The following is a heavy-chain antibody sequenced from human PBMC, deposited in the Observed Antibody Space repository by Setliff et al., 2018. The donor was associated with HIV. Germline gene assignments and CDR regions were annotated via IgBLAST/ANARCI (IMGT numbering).Heavy chain of an antibody. V-gene: IGHV4-38-2*01. CDR2: LYHSGTN. CDR1: GYSISSGYF. CDR3: ARQVGSQYSYWAYYFDS. Sequence: PSETLSLTCAVSGYSISSGYFWGWIRQPPGKGLEWIGSLYHSGTNFYNPSLKSRVNISLDTSTTRFSLKLNSVTAADTAIYYCARQVGSQYSYWAYYFDSWGQGALVTVSS. J-gene: IGHJ4*02. D-gene: IGHD5-18*01.